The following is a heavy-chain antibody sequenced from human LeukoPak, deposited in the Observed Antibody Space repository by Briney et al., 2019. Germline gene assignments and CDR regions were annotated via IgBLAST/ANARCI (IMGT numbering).Heavy chain of an antibody. Sequence: GGSLRLSCGASGFTFSSFVMSWVRQAPGKGLEWVSAIIGSGSSTYYADSVKGRFTISRDNSKNTLFLQMNSLRAEDTAVYYCAKDRAQQLVLDFWGQGTLVTVSS. V-gene: IGHV3-23*01. CDR3: AKDRAQQLVLDF. CDR1: GFTFSSFV. J-gene: IGHJ4*02. D-gene: IGHD6-13*01. CDR2: IIGSGSST.